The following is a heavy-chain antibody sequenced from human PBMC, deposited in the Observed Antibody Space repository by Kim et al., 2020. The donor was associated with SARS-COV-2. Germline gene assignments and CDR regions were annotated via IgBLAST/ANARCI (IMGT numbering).Heavy chain of an antibody. V-gene: IGHV1-69*06. D-gene: IGHD2-2*01. CDR2: IIPVFGTT. Sequence: SVKVSCKGSGDNFSTDLICWVRQAPGQGLEWVGGIIPVFGTTNYAQKLQGRVTITADKSTSTAYMELSGLRSEDTAVYYCAREGTYSCSSSSCEENYSGLDVWGQGTTVTVSS. CDR1: GDNFSTDL. J-gene: IGHJ6*02. CDR3: AREGTYSCSSSSCEENYSGLDV.